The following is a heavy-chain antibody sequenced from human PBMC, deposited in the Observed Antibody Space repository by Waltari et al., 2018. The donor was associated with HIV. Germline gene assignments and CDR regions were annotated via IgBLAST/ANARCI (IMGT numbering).Heavy chain of an antibody. CDR1: GFSIITSYD. CDR3: ARRVYLRRGWFHP. J-gene: IGHJ5*02. CDR2: FHHIDKT. V-gene: IGHV4-38-2*01. D-gene: IGHD2-8*01. Sequence: QLQLSESGPKLVKPSETLSLSCDVSGFSIITSYDWGWVRQFPGNQFEWIWTFHHIDKTNSNPPLVGRFCLALESSKNQISLTLTYVTFADTAIYFCARRVYLRRGWFHPWGPG.